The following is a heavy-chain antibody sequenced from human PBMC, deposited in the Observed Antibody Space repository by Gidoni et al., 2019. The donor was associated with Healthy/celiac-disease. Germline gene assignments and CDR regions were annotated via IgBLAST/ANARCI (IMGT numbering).Heavy chain of an antibody. V-gene: IGHV3-33*01. CDR1: GFTFSSYG. D-gene: IGHD5-18*01. CDR3: ARAQGVDTAMVTGY. Sequence: QVQLVESGGGVVQPGRSLRLSCAASGFTFSSYGMHWVRQAPGKGLEWVAVIWYDGSNKYYADSVKGRFTISRDNSKNTLYLQMNSLRAEDTAVYYCARAQGVDTAMVTGYWGQGTLVTVSS. CDR2: IWYDGSNK. J-gene: IGHJ4*02.